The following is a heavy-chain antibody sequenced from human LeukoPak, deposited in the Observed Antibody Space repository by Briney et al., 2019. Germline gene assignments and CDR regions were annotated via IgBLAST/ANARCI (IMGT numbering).Heavy chain of an antibody. CDR1: GGTFSSYA. V-gene: IGHV1-69*04. J-gene: IGHJ5*02. CDR2: IIPILGIA. Sequence: SVKVSCKASGGTFSSYAISWVRQAPGQGLEWMGRIIPILGIANYAQKFQGRVTITADKSTSTAYMELSSLRSEDTAVYYCARDHSQLLRNWFDPWGQGTLVTLSS. D-gene: IGHD2-2*01. CDR3: ARDHSQLLRNWFDP.